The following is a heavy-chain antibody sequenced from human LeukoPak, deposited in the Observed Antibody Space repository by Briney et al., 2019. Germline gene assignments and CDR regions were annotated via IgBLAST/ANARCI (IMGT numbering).Heavy chain of an antibody. CDR1: GYTFTSYD. V-gene: IGHV1-8*01. Sequence: ASVKVSCKASGYTFTSYDINWVRQATGQGLEWMGWMNPNSGNTDYAQKFQGRVTMTRNTSISTAYMELSSLRSEDTAVYYCARGRRHYDFWSGYYRNYYFDYWGQGTLVTVSS. J-gene: IGHJ4*02. CDR2: MNPNSGNT. D-gene: IGHD3-3*01. CDR3: ARGRRHYDFWSGYYRNYYFDY.